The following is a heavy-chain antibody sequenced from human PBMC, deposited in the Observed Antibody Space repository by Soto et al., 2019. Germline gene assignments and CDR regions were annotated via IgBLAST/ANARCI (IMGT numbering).Heavy chain of an antibody. CDR2: IWYDGSNK. D-gene: IGHD3-16*02. Sequence: GGSLRLSCAASGFTFSSYGMHWVRQAPGKGLEWVAVIWYDGSNKYYADSVKGRFTISRDDAKNSLYLEMNSLRAEDTAVYYCARLSPYWGQGALVTVSS. V-gene: IGHV3-33*01. CDR3: ARLSPY. J-gene: IGHJ4*02. CDR1: GFTFSSYG.